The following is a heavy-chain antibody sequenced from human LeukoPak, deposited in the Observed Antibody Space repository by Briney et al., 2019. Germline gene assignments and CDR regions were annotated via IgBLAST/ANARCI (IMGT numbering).Heavy chain of an antibody. V-gene: IGHV3-30*02. J-gene: IGHJ6*04. CDR1: GFTFSNYA. D-gene: IGHD3-10*02. Sequence: GGSLRLSCAASGFTFSNYAMHWVRQAPGRGLEWLAYIRYDGSSKYYADFVKGRFTISRDSPKNTLYLQMNSLRAEDTAVYYCAELGITMIGGVWGKGTTVTISS. CDR2: IRYDGSSK. CDR3: AELGITMIGGV.